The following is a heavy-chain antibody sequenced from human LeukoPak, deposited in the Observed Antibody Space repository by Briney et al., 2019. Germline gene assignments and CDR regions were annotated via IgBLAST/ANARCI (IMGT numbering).Heavy chain of an antibody. CDR2: IYYSGST. CDR3: ARGSGSPSFRFDY. D-gene: IGHD3-10*01. V-gene: IGHV4-59*01. J-gene: IGHJ4*02. Sequence: PSETLSLTCTVSGGSISSYYWSWIRQPPGKGLEWIGYIYYSGSTNYNPSLKSRVTISVDTSKNQFSLKLSSVTAADTAVYYCARGSGSPSFRFDYWGQGTLVTVSS. CDR1: GGSISSYY.